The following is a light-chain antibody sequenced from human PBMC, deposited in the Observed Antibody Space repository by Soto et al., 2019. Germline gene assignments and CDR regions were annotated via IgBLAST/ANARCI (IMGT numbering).Light chain of an antibody. Sequence: QSVLTQPHSASGTPGQSVTISCSGSSSNIGSNTVNWYQQLPGTAPKLLIYSNNQRPSGVPDRFSGSKSGTSASLAISGLQSEDEADYYCAAWDDSLNGHVFGTGTKVTVL. CDR2: SNN. CDR3: AAWDDSLNGHV. J-gene: IGLJ1*01. CDR1: SSNIGSNT. V-gene: IGLV1-44*01.